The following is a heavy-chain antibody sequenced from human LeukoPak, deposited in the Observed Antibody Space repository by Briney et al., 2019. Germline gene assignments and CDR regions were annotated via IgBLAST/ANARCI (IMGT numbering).Heavy chain of an antibody. CDR1: GYTFTSYD. CDR2: MNPNSGNT. J-gene: IGHJ4*02. Sequence: ASVKVSCKASGYTFTSYDINWVRQATGQGLEWMGWMNPNSGNTGYAQKFQGRVTMTRNTSISTAYMELSSLRSEDTAVYYCARKVPNEPAFDYWGQGTLVTVSS. CDR3: ARKVPNEPAFDY. V-gene: IGHV1-8*01.